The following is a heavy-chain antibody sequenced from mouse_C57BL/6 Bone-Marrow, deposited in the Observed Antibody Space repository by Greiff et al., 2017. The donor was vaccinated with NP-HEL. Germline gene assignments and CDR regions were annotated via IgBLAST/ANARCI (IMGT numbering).Heavy chain of an antibody. CDR2: INPNNGGT. V-gene: IGHV1-26*01. CDR1: GYTFTDYY. Sequence: VQLQQSGPELVKPGASVKISCKASGYTFTDYYMNWVQQSHGKSLEWIGAINPNNGGTSYNQKFKGKATLTVDKSSSTAYMELRSLTSEDSAVYYCAITTVASFDYWGQGTTLTVSS. J-gene: IGHJ2*01. D-gene: IGHD1-1*01. CDR3: AITTVASFDY.